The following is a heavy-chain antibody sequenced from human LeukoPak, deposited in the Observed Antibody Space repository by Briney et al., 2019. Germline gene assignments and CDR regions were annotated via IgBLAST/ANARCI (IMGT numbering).Heavy chain of an antibody. CDR3: ARGNLANYDFWSDEPAYFDY. Sequence: ASVKASCKASGYTFTSYDINWVRQATGQGLEWMGWMNPNSGNTGYAQKIQGRVTITRNTSISTAYMELSSLRSEDTAVYYCARGNLANYDFWSDEPAYFDYWGQGTLVTVSS. J-gene: IGHJ4*02. CDR2: MNPNSGNT. V-gene: IGHV1-8*03. D-gene: IGHD3-3*01. CDR1: GYTFTSYD.